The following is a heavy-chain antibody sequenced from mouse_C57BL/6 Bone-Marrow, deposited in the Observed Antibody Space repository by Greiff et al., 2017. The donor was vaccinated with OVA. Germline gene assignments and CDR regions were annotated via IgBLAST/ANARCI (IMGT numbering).Heavy chain of an antibody. D-gene: IGHD2-3*01. CDR1: GFNIKDYY. CDR2: IDPEDGET. Sequence: EVKLQQSGAELVKPGASVKLSCTASGFNIKDYYMHWVKQRTEQGLEWIGRIDPEDGETKYAPKFQGKATITADTSSNTAYLQLSSLTSEDTGVYYCARWLLRRYYAMDYWGQGTSVTVSS. CDR3: ARWLLRRYYAMDY. V-gene: IGHV14-2*01. J-gene: IGHJ4*01.